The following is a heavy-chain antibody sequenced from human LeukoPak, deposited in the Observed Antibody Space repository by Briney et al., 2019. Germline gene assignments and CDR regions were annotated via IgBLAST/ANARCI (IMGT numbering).Heavy chain of an antibody. CDR2: ISGSGGST. Sequence: PGGSLRLSCAASGFTFSSYAMSWVRQAPGKGLEWVSAISGSGGSTYYADSVKGRFTISRDNAKNSLYLQMNSLRAEDTAVYYCARDLYSILATAAGPSWGQGTLVTVSS. CDR1: GFTFSSYA. V-gene: IGHV3-23*01. J-gene: IGHJ5*02. D-gene: IGHD6-13*01. CDR3: ARDLYSILATAAGPS.